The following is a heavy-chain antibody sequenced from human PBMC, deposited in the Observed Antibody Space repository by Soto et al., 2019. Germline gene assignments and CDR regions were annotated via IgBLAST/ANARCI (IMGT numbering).Heavy chain of an antibody. V-gene: IGHV3-74*01. Sequence: GGSLRLSCAASGFTFSSYWMHWVRQAPGKGLVWVSRINSDGSSTSYADSVKGRFTISRDNAKNSLFLQMNSLRAGDTAVYYCARGLFNAYGGFYYFDFWGQGALVTVSS. D-gene: IGHD3-16*01. CDR3: ARGLFNAYGGFYYFDF. J-gene: IGHJ4*02. CDR2: INSDGSST. CDR1: GFTFSSYW.